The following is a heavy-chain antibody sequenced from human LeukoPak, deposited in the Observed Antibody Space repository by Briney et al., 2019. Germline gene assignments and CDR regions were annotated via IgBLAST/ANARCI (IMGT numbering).Heavy chain of an antibody. V-gene: IGHV1-3*01. CDR3: ARDIDREFNWFDP. D-gene: IGHD1-14*01. J-gene: IGHJ5*02. Sequence: ASVKVSCKASGYTFTSYAMHWVRQAPGQRLERMGWINAGNGNTKYSQKFQGRVTISRDTSACTVYMELSSLRSEDTAVYYCARDIDREFNWFDPWGQGTLVTVSS. CDR2: INAGNGNT. CDR1: GYTFTSYA.